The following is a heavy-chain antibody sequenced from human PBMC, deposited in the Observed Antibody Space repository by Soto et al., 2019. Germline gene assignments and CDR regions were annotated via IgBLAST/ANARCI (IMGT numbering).Heavy chain of an antibody. CDR1: GFTFDDYA. D-gene: IGHD6-13*01. CDR2: ISWNSGSI. V-gene: IGHV3-9*01. J-gene: IGHJ6*02. CDR3: AKAPSGAAGTFGGMDV. Sequence: QPGGSLRLSCAASGFTFDDYAMHWVRQAPGKGLEWVSGISWNSGSIGYADSVKGRFTISRDNAKNSLYLQMNSLRAEDTALYYCAKAPSGAAGTFGGMDVWGQGTTVTVSS.